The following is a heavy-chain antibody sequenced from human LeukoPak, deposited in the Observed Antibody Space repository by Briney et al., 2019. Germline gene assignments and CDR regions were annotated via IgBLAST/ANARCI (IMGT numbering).Heavy chain of an antibody. CDR2: VHWNGGTT. CDR1: GFNFDDFG. Sequence: GGSLRLSCAASGFNFDDFGMGWVRQAPGKGLEWVSGVHWNGGTTGYADSVKGRFTISRDNAKNSLYLQMNSLRAEDTALYYCARNSGSYFSNWFGPWGQGTLVTVCS. CDR3: ARNSGSYFSNWFGP. V-gene: IGHV3-20*04. J-gene: IGHJ5*02. D-gene: IGHD1-26*01.